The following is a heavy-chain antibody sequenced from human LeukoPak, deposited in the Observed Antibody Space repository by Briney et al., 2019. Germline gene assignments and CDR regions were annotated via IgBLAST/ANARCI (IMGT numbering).Heavy chain of an antibody. J-gene: IGHJ3*02. V-gene: IGHV4-34*01. CDR3: TRIINGDYFPSGGYSVGRHVFDI. Sequence: SETLSLTCAVYGGSFSGYYRSWIRQPPGKGLEWIGEINHSGSTNYNPSLKSRVTISVDTSKNQFSLKLSSVTAADTAVYYCTRIINGDYFPSGGYSVGRHVFDIWGQGTMVTVSS. CDR2: INHSGST. CDR1: GGSFSGYY. D-gene: IGHD3-10*01.